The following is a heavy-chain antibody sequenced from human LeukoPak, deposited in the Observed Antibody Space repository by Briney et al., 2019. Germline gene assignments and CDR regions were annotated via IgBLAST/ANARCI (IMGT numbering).Heavy chain of an antibody. CDR1: GFTFSSYG. CDR2: IWYDGSNK. Sequence: GGSLRLSCAASGFTFSSYGMHWVRQAPGKGLEWVAVIWYDGSNKYYADSVKGRFTISRDNSKNTLYLQMNSLRAEDTAVYYCARELRITMLRGLFGAWGQGTLVIVFS. D-gene: IGHD3-10*01. J-gene: IGHJ5*02. CDR3: ARELRITMLRGLFGA. V-gene: IGHV3-33*01.